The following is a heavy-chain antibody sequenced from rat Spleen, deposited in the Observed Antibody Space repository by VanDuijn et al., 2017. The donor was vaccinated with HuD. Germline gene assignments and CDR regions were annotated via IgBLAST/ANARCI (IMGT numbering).Heavy chain of an antibody. Sequence: EVQLVESGGGLVQPGRSMKLSCAASGFTFSNYDMAWVRQAPKKGLEWVATISTGGGNTYYRDSVKGRFTISRDNAKNTQYLQMDSLRSEDTATYYCARLYYSSLGYWGQGVMVTVSS. J-gene: IGHJ2*01. CDR1: GFTFSNYD. CDR3: ARLYYSSLGY. CDR2: ISTGGGNT. D-gene: IGHD1-2*01. V-gene: IGHV5S13*01.